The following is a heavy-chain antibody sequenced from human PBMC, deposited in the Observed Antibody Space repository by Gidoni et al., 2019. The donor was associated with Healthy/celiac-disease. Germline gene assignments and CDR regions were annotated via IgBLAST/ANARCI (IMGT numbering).Heavy chain of an antibody. J-gene: IGHJ3*02. Sequence: EVQLVESGGGLVKPGGSLRLSCAASGFTFSSYSMNWVRQAPGKGLAWVSSISSSSSYIYYADSVKGRFTISRDNAKNSLYLQMNSLRAEDTAVYYCARGKDCSGGSCYSDDAFDIWGQGTMVTVSS. V-gene: IGHV3-21*01. CDR2: ISSSSSYI. CDR3: ARGKDCSGGSCYSDDAFDI. D-gene: IGHD2-15*01. CDR1: GFTFSSYS.